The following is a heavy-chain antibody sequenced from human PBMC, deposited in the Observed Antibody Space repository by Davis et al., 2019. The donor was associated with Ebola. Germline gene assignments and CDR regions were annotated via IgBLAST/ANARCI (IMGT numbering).Heavy chain of an antibody. CDR3: AAYNCGGDCYHLQAFDI. J-gene: IGHJ3*02. Sequence: PGGSLRLSCAASGFPFSSYWMSWVRQAPGKGLEWVANIKQDGSEKYYVDSVKGRFTISRDNAKNSLYLQMNSLRAEDTAVYYCAAYNCGGDCYHLQAFDIWGQGTMVTVSS. V-gene: IGHV3-7*03. CDR2: IKQDGSEK. CDR1: GFPFSSYW. D-gene: IGHD2-21*01.